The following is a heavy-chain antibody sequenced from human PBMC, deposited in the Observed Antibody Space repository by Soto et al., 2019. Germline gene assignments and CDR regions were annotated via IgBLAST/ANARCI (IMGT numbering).Heavy chain of an antibody. D-gene: IGHD1-1*01. Sequence: QVQLVQSGAEVKKPGASVKVSCKVSGYTLIELSMHWVRQAPGKGLEGMGGFDPENGETLYAQKFQRRVTMTEDTSTDTAYIELSRLSSEDTAVYYCATFLSTGISPRGRTWFDPWGQGTLVTVSS. V-gene: IGHV1-24*01. CDR2: FDPENGET. CDR1: GYTLIELS. CDR3: ATFLSTGISPRGRTWFDP. J-gene: IGHJ5*02.